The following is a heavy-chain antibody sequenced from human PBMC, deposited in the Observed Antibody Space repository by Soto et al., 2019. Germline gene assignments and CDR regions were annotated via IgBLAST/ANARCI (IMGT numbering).Heavy chain of an antibody. CDR3: ARVMTTVTTHYYYGMDV. V-gene: IGHV1-69*02. J-gene: IGHJ6*02. Sequence: QVQLVQSGAEVKKPGSSVKVSCKASGGTFSSYTISWVRQAPGQGLEWLGRIIPILGIANYAQKFQGRVTITADKSTSTAYMELSSLSSEDTAVYYCARVMTTVTTHYYYGMDVWGQGTTVTVSS. D-gene: IGHD4-17*01. CDR2: IIPILGIA. CDR1: GGTFSSYT.